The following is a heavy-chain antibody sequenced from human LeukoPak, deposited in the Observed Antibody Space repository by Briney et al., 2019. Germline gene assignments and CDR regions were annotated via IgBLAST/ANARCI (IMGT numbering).Heavy chain of an antibody. J-gene: IGHJ4*02. D-gene: IGHD3-3*01. CDR3: ARGSRYDFWSGYYTSLDY. V-gene: IGHV1-8*03. Sequence: ASVKVSCKASGYTFTSYDINWVRQATGQGLEWMGWMNPNSGNTGYAQKFQGRVTITRNTSISTAYMELSSPRSEDTAVYYCARGSRYDFWSGYYTSLDYWGQGTLVTVSS. CDR1: GYTFTSYD. CDR2: MNPNSGNT.